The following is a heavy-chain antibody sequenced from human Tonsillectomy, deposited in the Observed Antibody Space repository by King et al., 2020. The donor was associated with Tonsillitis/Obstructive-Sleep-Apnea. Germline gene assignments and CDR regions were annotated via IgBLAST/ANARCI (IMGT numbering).Heavy chain of an antibody. Sequence: EVQLVESGGGLIQPGGSLILSCTASGLTVRTNSMTWVRQTPGKGLEWVSIVYSGGSTNYADSVKGRFTISRDSSENTLYLQLNSLRAEDTAVYYCAREWRGRNFDYWGQGTLVTVSS. CDR2: VYSGGST. V-gene: IGHV3-53*01. J-gene: IGHJ4*02. CDR1: GLTVRTNS. CDR3: AREWRGRNFDY. D-gene: IGHD3-10*01.